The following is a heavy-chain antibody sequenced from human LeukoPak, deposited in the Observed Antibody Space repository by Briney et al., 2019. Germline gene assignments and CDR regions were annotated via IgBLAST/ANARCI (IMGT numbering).Heavy chain of an antibody. V-gene: IGHV1-2*02. Sequence: GASVKVSCKASGYTFTGYYMHWVRQAPGQGLEWMGWINPNSGGTKCAQKFQDRVTMTRDTSISTAYMELSRLRSDDTAVYYCARGVDTDYFDYWGQGTLVTVSS. CDR1: GYTFTGYY. J-gene: IGHJ4*02. D-gene: IGHD2-2*02. CDR2: INPNSGGT. CDR3: ARGVDTDYFDY.